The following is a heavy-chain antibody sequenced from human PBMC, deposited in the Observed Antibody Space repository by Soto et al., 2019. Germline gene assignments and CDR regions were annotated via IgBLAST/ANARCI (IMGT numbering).Heavy chain of an antibody. J-gene: IGHJ4*02. D-gene: IGHD6-6*01. CDR3: ARTADYLVDY. CDR1: GDSVSSKSAA. CDR2: TYYRSKWSS. V-gene: IGHV6-1*01. Sequence: SQTLSLTCAISGDSVSSKSAAWHWIRQSPSRGLEWLGRTYYRSKWSSNYAVSVKSRITINPDTSKNQFSLQLRSVTPDDPAMYYCARTADYLVDYWGQGTLVTVSS.